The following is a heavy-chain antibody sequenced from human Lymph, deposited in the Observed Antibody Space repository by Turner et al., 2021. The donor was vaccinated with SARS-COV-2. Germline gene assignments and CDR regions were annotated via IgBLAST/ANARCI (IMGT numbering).Heavy chain of an antibody. D-gene: IGHD3-22*01. Sequence: QVQLVESGGGVVQPGRSLRLSCAASGFTFSSYAMHWVRQAPGKGLEWGALISYDGSDKYDADSVKGRFTFSRDNSKNTLYLQMNSLRAEGTAVYDCARDRDSSGWVDYWGQGTLVTVSS. J-gene: IGHJ4*02. V-gene: IGHV3-30*04. CDR1: GFTFSSYA. CDR3: ARDRDSSGWVDY. CDR2: ISYDGSDK.